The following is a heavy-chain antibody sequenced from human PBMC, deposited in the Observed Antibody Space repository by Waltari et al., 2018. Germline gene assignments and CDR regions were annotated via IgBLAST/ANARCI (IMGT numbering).Heavy chain of an antibody. D-gene: IGHD6-13*01. J-gene: IGHJ3*02. Sequence: QVQLVQSGAEVKKPGSSVKVSCKAFGGTFSSYAISWVRQAPGQGLEWMGRIIPIFGTANYAQKFQGRVTITADKSTSTAYMELSSLRSEDTAVYYCARGRIAAAGTGVAFDIWGQGTMVTVSS. CDR1: GGTFSSYA. CDR3: ARGRIAAAGTGVAFDI. CDR2: IIPIFGTA. V-gene: IGHV1-69*08.